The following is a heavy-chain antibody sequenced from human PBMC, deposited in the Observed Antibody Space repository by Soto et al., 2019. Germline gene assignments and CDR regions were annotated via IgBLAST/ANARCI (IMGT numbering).Heavy chain of an antibody. CDR3: ARDPAP. Sequence: PSETLSLTCTVSGGSITRGGYYWSWIRQHPGKGLEWIGYIYNSGTTYYNSSLKSRVTISVDTSKNQFSLKLTSVTAADTAVYYCARDPAPWGQGTLVTVSS. J-gene: IGHJ5*02. V-gene: IGHV4-31*03. CDR1: GGSITRGGYY. CDR2: IYNSGTT.